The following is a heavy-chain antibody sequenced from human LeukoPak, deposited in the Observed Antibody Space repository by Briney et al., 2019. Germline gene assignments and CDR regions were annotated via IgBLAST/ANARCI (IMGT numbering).Heavy chain of an antibody. D-gene: IGHD3-22*01. CDR3: ARGGALNYYDSSGFDY. Sequence: SETLSLTCAVSGGSISSGGYSWSWIRQPPGKGLEWIGYIYHSGSTYYNPSLKSRVTISVDRSKNQFSLKLSSVTAADTAVYYCARGGALNYYDSSGFDYWGQGTLGTVSS. J-gene: IGHJ4*02. CDR1: GGSISSGGYS. CDR2: IYHSGST. V-gene: IGHV4-30-2*01.